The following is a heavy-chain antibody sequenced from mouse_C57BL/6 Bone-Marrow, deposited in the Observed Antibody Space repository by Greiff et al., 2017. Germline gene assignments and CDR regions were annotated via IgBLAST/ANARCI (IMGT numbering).Heavy chain of an antibody. CDR3: ARDPIYYCGSSPFAY. V-gene: IGHV1-9*01. D-gene: IGHD1-1*01. Sequence: VQVVESGAELMKPGASVKLSCKATGYTFTGYWIEWVKQRPGHGLEWIGEILPGSGSTNSNEKFKGKATFTADTSSNTAYMQLRSLTTEDSAICYCARDPIYYCGSSPFAYWGQGTLVTVSA. CDR1: GYTFTGYW. J-gene: IGHJ3*01. CDR2: ILPGSGST.